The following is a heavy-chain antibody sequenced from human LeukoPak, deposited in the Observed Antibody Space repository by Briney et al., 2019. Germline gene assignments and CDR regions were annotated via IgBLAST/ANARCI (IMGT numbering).Heavy chain of an antibody. J-gene: IGHJ4*02. Sequence: GGSLRLSCAASRLTFTRHAMSWVRPAPGKGLEWVSTTGLESVHTLCADSVQGRFTVSRDNSRNTLDLQMDNLRVDDTAIYYCVRGDDIGKHPTRAYYFDIWGQGTLVSVSS. D-gene: IGHD3-10*01. CDR2: TGLESVHT. V-gene: IGHV3-23*01. CDR3: VRGDDIGKHPTRAYYFDI. CDR1: RLTFTRHA.